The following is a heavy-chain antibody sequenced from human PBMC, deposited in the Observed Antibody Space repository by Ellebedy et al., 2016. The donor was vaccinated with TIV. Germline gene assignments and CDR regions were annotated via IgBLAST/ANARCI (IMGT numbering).Heavy chain of an antibody. Sequence: MPSETLSLSCTVSGYSISPYYWNWIRQPPGKVLEWIGYIHYSGSANYNPSLKSRVTISVDTSKNQFSLNLSSVTAADTAMYYCARQHDPKYNNYMDVWGKGTTVTVSS. J-gene: IGHJ6*03. V-gene: IGHV4-59*01. CDR3: ARQHDPKYNNYMDV. CDR1: GYSISPYY. CDR2: IHYSGSA.